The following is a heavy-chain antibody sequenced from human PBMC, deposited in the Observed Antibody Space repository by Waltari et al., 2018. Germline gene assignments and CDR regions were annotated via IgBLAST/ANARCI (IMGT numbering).Heavy chain of an antibody. D-gene: IGHD1-26*01. CDR3: TRYSGSYPFDF. CDR2: IRSKAYGGTT. J-gene: IGHJ4*02. V-gene: IGHV3-49*04. CDR1: GFTFGDYA. Sequence: EVQLVESGGGLVQPGRSLRLSCKASGFTFGDYAMSWVRQAPGKGLEWVGFIRSKAYGGTTEYAASVKGRFTVSRDDSKSIAYLQMNSLKTEDTAVYYCTRYSGSYPFDFWGQGTLVTVSS.